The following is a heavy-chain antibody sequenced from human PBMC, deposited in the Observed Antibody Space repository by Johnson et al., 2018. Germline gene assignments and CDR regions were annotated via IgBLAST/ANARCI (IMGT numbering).Heavy chain of an antibody. V-gene: IGHV3-74*02. CDR3: ARSTPLSKDAFDI. CDR2: INSDGSST. D-gene: IGHD2-15*01. Sequence: VQLVESGGGLVQPGGSLRLSCAASGFTFSSYWMSWVRQVPGKGLVWVSRINSDGSSTSYAASVKGRFTISRDHAKNTLYLQMNRLSAEDTAVYYCARSTPLSKDAFDIWGQGTMVTVSS. CDR1: GFTFSSYW. J-gene: IGHJ3*02.